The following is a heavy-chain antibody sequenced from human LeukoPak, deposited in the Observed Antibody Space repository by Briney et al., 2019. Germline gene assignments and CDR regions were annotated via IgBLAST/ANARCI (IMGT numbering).Heavy chain of an antibody. CDR2: MNPNSGNT. CDR3: ARAVSSGYSSSWPYYYYYYYMDV. J-gene: IGHJ6*03. D-gene: IGHD6-13*01. CDR1: GYTFTSYD. V-gene: IGHV1-8*01. Sequence: GASVKVSCKASGYTFTSYDINWVRQAPGQGLEWMGWMNPNSGNTGYAQKFQGRVTMTRNTSISTAYMELSSLRSEDTAVYYCARAVSSGYSSSWPYYYYYYYMDVWGKGTTVTISS.